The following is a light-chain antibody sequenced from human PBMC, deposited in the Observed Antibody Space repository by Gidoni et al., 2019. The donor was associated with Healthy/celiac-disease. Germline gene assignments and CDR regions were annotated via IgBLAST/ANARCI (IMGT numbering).Light chain of an antibody. J-gene: IGKJ5*01. CDR2: SAS. CDR3: LQADSFPLT. CDR1: QSIGVW. Sequence: DIQMTQSPSSVSVSVGDSVTISCRTSQSIGVWSAWYQQRPGNASNLLIYSASILHRGVPSRFSGAGSGTHFTLTISSLQPEDVGTYFCLQADSFPLTFGQGTRLEI. V-gene: IGKV1-12*01.